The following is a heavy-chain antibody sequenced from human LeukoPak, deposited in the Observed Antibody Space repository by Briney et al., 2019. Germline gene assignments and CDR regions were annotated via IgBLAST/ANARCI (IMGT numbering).Heavy chain of an antibody. J-gene: IGHJ4*02. V-gene: IGHV3-30*04. Sequence: GRSLRLSRAASGFTLSSYAMHGVRQAPGKGLDWVAVISYGGGTTYYADSVKGRFTISRDSSKNTVSLQMNSRRPEDRAVYYCARDKQRGAPDYLDHWGQGTLVTASS. CDR1: GFTLSSYA. CDR2: ISYGGGTT. D-gene: IGHD1/OR15-1a*01. CDR3: ARDKQRGAPDYLDH.